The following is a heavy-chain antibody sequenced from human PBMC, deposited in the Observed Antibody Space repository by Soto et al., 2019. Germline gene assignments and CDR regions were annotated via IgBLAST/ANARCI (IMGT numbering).Heavy chain of an antibody. D-gene: IGHD3-9*01. CDR2: IYYSGST. V-gene: IGHV4-30-4*08. CDR3: ARDDMMFPDWGL. Sequence: SETLSLTCTVSGGSISSGGYYWSWIRQHPGKGLEWIGYIYYSGSTYYNPSLKSRVTISVDTSKNKFSLKLSSVTAADTAVYYCARDDMMFPDWGLWGQGTMVTVSS. J-gene: IGHJ3*01. CDR1: GGSISSGGYY.